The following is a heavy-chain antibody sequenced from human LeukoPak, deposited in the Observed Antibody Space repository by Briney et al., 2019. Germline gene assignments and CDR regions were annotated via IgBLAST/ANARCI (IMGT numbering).Heavy chain of an antibody. Sequence: SETLSLTCTVSGGSISNYYWSWIRQPPGKGLEWIGYIYYSGSTNYNPSLKSRVIISLDTSKNQFSLKLSSVTAADMAVYYCVRGEPAFSSGWYTYYFDYWGRGTLVTVSS. D-gene: IGHD6-19*01. J-gene: IGHJ4*02. V-gene: IGHV4-59*01. CDR2: IYYSGST. CDR1: GGSISNYY. CDR3: VRGEPAFSSGWYTYYFDY.